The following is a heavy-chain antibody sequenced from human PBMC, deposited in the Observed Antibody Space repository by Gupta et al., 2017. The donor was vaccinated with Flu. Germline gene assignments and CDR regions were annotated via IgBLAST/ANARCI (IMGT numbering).Heavy chain of an antibody. CDR3: ARDPPMDV. J-gene: IGHJ6*02. CDR2: IYYSGST. V-gene: IGHV4-59*01. CDR1: GGSISSYY. Sequence: QESGPGLVKPSETLSLTCTVSGGSISSYYWSWIRQPPGKGLEWIGYIYYSGSTNYNPSLKSRVTISVDTSKNQFSLKLSAVTAADTAVDYGARDPPMDVWGQGTTVTVSS.